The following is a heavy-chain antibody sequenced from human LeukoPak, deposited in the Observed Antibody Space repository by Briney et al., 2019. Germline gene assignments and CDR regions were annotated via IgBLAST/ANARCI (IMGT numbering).Heavy chain of an antibody. J-gene: IGHJ3*02. CDR3: ARESRRWLQFTKSSDAFDI. CDR1: GGSISSYY. CDR2: IYYSGST. Sequence: SETLSLTCTDSGGSISSYYWSWIRQPPGKGLEWIGYIYYSGSTNYNPSLKSRVTISVDTSKNQFSLKLGSVTAADTAVYYCARESRRWLQFTKSSDAFDIWGQGTMVTVSS. V-gene: IGHV4-59*01. D-gene: IGHD5-24*01.